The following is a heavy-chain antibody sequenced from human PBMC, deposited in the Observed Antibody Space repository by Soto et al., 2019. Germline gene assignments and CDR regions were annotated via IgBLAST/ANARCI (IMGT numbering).Heavy chain of an antibody. CDR3: ARNIRLFDY. J-gene: IGHJ4*02. V-gene: IGHV4-39*01. Sequence: SETLTLTCTVSGGTISSSGYYWVWMRQPPGKGLEWIGSIYYSGSTYYNPALKRRVTISVDTSKNQFSLKLSSVTAADTAVYYCARNIRLFDYWGQATLVTVSS. D-gene: IGHD2-2*02. CDR2: IYYSGST. CDR1: GGTISSSGYY.